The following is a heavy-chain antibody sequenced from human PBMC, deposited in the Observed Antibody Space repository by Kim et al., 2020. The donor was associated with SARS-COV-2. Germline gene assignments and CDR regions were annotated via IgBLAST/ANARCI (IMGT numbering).Heavy chain of an antibody. CDR3: ARGGDGYNCWFDP. J-gene: IGHJ5*02. V-gene: IGHV4-34*01. D-gene: IGHD5-12*01. Sequence: SETLSLTCAVYGGSFSGYYWSWIRQPPGKGLEWIGEINHSGSTNYNPSLKSRVTISVDTSKNQFSLKLSSVTAADTAVYYCARGGDGYNCWFDPWGQGTLVTVSS. CDR1: GGSFSGYY. CDR2: INHSGST.